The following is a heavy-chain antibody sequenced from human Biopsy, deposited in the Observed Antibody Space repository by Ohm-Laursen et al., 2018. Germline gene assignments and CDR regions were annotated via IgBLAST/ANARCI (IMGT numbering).Heavy chain of an antibody. V-gene: IGHV4-59*01. Sequence: TLSLTCAVSGGSISSYYWMWIRQPPGKGLEWIGYIHHAQSATYSPSLKSRVTISVDTSKNQFSLKMTSVTAADTAVYYCASGGQWPSSHLNWFDPWGQGTLVTVSS. CDR3: ASGGQWPSSHLNWFDP. CDR1: GGSISSYY. D-gene: IGHD6-19*01. CDR2: IHHAQSA. J-gene: IGHJ5*02.